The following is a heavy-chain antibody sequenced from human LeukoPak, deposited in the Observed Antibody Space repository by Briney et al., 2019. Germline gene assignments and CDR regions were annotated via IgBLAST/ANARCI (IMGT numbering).Heavy chain of an antibody. V-gene: IGHV3-66*01. CDR3: ARDAWDSSGF. Sequence: GGSLRLSCAASGFTFSSYSINWVRQAPGKGLEWVSVIYSGGSTYYADSVRGRFTISRVNSKNTLFLQMNSLRAEDTAVYYCARDAWDSSGFWGQGTLVTVSS. CDR2: IYSGGST. D-gene: IGHD3-22*01. CDR1: GFTFSSYS. J-gene: IGHJ4*02.